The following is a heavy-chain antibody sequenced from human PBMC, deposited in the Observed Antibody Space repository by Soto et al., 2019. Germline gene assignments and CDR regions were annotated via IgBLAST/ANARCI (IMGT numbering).Heavy chain of an antibody. CDR3: ARVAYRYGLNY. D-gene: IGHD3-10*01. CDR1: GGSISSGGYS. Sequence: PSETLSLTCAVSGGSISSGGYSWSWIRQPPGKGLEWIGYIYHSGSTYYNPSLKSRVTISVDRSKNQFSLKLSSVTAADTAVYYCARVAYRYGLNYWAQGTLVTVSS. J-gene: IGHJ4*02. CDR2: IYHSGST. V-gene: IGHV4-30-2*01.